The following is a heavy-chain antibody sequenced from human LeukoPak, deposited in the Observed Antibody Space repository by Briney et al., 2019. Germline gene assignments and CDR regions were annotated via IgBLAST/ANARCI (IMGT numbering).Heavy chain of an antibody. V-gene: IGHV3-11*01. CDR3: AKSCIVVVPAAQTPFIFDY. J-gene: IGHJ4*02. CDR2: ISSSGSTI. CDR1: GFTFSDYY. Sequence: GGSLRLSCAASGFTFSDYYMSWIRQAPGKGLEWVSYISSSGSTIYYADSVKGRFTISRDNSKNTLYLQMNSLRAEDTAVYYCAKSCIVVVPAAQTPFIFDYWGQGTLVTVSS. D-gene: IGHD2-2*01.